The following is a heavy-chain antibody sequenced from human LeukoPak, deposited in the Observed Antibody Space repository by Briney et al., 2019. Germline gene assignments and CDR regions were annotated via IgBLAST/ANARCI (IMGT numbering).Heavy chain of an antibody. V-gene: IGHV3-7*01. CDR1: GFTFRSYW. CDR2: IKQDGSEK. CDR3: ASLNGWEQTVIDY. J-gene: IGHJ4*02. Sequence: GGTLRLSCAASGFTFRSYWMSWVRQAPGKGLEWVANIKQDGSEKFYVDSVKGRFTISRDNAENSLHLQMNSLRTEDTAVYYCASLNGWEQTVIDYWGQGTLVTVSS. D-gene: IGHD1-26*01.